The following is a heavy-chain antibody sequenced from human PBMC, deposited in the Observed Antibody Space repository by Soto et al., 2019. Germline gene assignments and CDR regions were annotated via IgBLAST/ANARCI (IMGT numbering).Heavy chain of an antibody. J-gene: IGHJ6*03. V-gene: IGHV4-59*01. CDR3: ACWWVGYYYYYMDC. CDR1: GGSIGSYY. CDR2: IYYSGST. Sequence: PSETLSLTCTVSGGSIGSYYWSWIRQPPGKGLEWIGYIYYSGSTNYNPSLKSRVTISVDTSKNQFSLKLSSVTAADTAVYYCACWWVGYYYYYMDCWGKGTTVTVSS. D-gene: IGHD2-15*01.